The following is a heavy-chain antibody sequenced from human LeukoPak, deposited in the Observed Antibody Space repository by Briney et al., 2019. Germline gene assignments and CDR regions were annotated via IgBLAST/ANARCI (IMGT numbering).Heavy chain of an antibody. Sequence: ASVKVSCKASGYTFSTSTMHWVRQVPGQRLEWMGCINTGNDSTKFSERFQGRVTITRDTSASTVYMELSSLSSEDTAVYYCAKGYNYGSWRVDYWGQGTLVTVSS. J-gene: IGHJ4*02. CDR3: AKGYNYGSWRVDY. CDR1: GYTFSTST. V-gene: IGHV1-3*04. CDR2: INTGNDST. D-gene: IGHD3-10*01.